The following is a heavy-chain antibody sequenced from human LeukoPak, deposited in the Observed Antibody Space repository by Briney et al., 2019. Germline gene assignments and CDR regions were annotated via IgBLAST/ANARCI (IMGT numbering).Heavy chain of an antibody. CDR2: ISNSGSYL. V-gene: IGHV3-21*04. CDR3: SRTGPDGAMDDFDY. Sequence: GGSLRLSCAASGFTFSTCAMTWVRQAPGKGLEWVSSISNSGSYLYYADSVKGRFTISRDNAKNSLYLQMNSLKIEDTAVYYCSRTGPDGAMDDFDYWGQGTLVTVSS. CDR1: GFTFSTCA. D-gene: IGHD2-2*01. J-gene: IGHJ4*02.